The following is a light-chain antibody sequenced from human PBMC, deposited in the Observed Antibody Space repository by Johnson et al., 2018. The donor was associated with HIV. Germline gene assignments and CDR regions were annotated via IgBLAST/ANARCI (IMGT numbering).Light chain of an antibody. V-gene: IGLV1-51*01. Sequence: QSVLSQPPSVSAAPGQKVTISCSGSNSNIGSNYVSWYQQLPGTAPKLLIYDNNKRPSGIPDRFSGSKSGTSATLGITGLQTGDEAEYYCGTWDSGLSGGLYVLGPATMVAVL. J-gene: IGLJ1*01. CDR3: GTWDSGLSGGLYV. CDR1: NSNIGSNY. CDR2: DNN.